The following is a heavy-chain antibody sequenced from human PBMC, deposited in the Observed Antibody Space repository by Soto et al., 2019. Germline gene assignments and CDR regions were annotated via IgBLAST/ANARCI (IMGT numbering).Heavy chain of an antibody. D-gene: IGHD3-22*01. J-gene: IGHJ4*02. CDR3: ARNFYDSSGYYRFDY. V-gene: IGHV5-51*01. CDR2: IYPGDSDT. Sequence: PGESLKISCKGSGYSFTSYWIGWVRQMPGKGLEWMGIIYPGDSDTRYSPSFQGQVTISADKSISTAYLQWSSLKASDTAMYYCARNFYDSSGYYRFDYWGQGTLVTVSS. CDR1: GYSFTSYW.